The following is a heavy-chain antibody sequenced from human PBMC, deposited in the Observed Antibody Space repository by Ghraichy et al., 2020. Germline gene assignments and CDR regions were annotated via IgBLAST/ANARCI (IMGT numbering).Heavy chain of an antibody. D-gene: IGHD5-18*01. Sequence: GGSLRLSCAASGFIFSSYAMSWVRQAPGKGLEWVSAISGSGGSTYYADSVKGRFTISRDNSKNTLYLQMNSLRAEDTAVYYCAKAFIQLWFLFDYWGQGTLVTVSS. V-gene: IGHV3-23*01. J-gene: IGHJ4*02. CDR1: GFIFSSYA. CDR2: ISGSGGST. CDR3: AKAFIQLWFLFDY.